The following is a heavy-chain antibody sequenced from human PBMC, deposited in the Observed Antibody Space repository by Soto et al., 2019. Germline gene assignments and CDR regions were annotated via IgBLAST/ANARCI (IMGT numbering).Heavy chain of an antibody. CDR2: IDTSGNLI. CDR1: GFTFSSYA. D-gene: IGHD2-21*02. V-gene: IGHV3-48*03. J-gene: IGHJ4*02. Sequence: EVQLLESGGGLVQPGGSLRLSCAASGFTFSSYAMSWVRQAPGKGLEWISYIDTSGNLIYYADSVRGRFTTSRDSAKNSLYLQMNSLRAEDTAVYYCAREEINCGGDCFSLWGQGTLVTVSS. CDR3: AREEINCGGDCFSL.